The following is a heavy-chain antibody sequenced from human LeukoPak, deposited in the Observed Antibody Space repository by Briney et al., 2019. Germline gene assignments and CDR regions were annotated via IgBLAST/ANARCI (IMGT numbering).Heavy chain of an antibody. V-gene: IGHV4-4*07. CDR2: IYPSGNT. CDR3: VVGETSRDGYRPRVSWFDP. CDR1: RGSTSTYY. Sequence: SETLSLTCTVSRGSTSTYYWSWIRQPAGKGLEWIGRIYPSGNTNFNPSLMSRVTMSIDTSKNQFSLKLSSVSAADTAVYYCVVGETSRDGYRPRVSWFDPWGQGTLVTVSS. J-gene: IGHJ5*02. D-gene: IGHD5-24*01.